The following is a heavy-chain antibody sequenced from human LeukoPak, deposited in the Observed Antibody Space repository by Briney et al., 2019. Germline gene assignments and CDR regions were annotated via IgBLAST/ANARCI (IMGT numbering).Heavy chain of an antibody. CDR2: IYYSGTT. D-gene: IGHD3-10*01. V-gene: IGHV4-39*01. J-gene: IGHJ3*02. Sequence: PSETLSLTCTVSGGSMSSSSYFWGWIRQPPGKGLEWIGSIYYSGTTYYNPSLKSRVTTSVDTSKNQFSLKLSSVTAADTAVYYCVRRDYASGFNAFDIWGQGTMVTVSS. CDR3: VRRDYASGFNAFDI. CDR1: GGSMSSSSYF.